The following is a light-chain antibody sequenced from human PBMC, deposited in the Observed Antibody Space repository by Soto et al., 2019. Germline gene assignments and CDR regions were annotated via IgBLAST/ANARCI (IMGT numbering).Light chain of an antibody. Sequence: EIVMTQSPATLSVSPGERATLSCRASQSVSSNLAWYQQKPGQAPRLLIYGASSRAAGVPDRFIGSGSGTDFTLTISRVEREDSAMYYCQQYGGALTFGQGTRLEIK. V-gene: IGKV3-20*01. J-gene: IGKJ5*01. CDR2: GAS. CDR3: QQYGGALT. CDR1: QSVSSN.